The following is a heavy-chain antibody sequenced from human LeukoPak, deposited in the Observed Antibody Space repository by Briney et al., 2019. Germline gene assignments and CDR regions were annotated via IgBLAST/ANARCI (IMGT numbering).Heavy chain of an antibody. CDR3: ATMSR. J-gene: IGHJ4*02. V-gene: IGHV3-30*03. Sequence: PGGSLRLSCAASGFTFSSYGMHWVRQAPGKGLEWVAVISYDGSNKYYADSVKGRFTISRDNSKNTLYLQMNSRRAEDTDVYYCATMSRWGQGPLVTVSS. CDR1: GFTFSSYG. CDR2: ISYDGSNK.